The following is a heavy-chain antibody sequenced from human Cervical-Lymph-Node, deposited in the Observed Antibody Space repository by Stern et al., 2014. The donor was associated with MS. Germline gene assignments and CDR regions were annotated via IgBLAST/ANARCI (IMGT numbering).Heavy chain of an antibody. CDR3: ARVAPTVGAAY. Sequence: QVQLVQSGAEVMKPGASVNVSCKAPGYTFTDYSIHWVRQVHGQGLEWMGMINPNGGRATYPRKFRGRVTMTRDTSTATVKMELNSLRSEDTAVYYCARVAPTVGAAYWGQGTLVTVSS. CDR2: INPNGGRA. V-gene: IGHV1-46*01. CDR1: GYTFTDYS. J-gene: IGHJ4*02. D-gene: IGHD1-26*01.